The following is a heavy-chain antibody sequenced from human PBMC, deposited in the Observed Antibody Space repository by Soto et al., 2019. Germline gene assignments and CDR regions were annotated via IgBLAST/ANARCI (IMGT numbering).Heavy chain of an antibody. CDR3: ARAPGL. J-gene: IGHJ2*01. V-gene: IGHV4-30-2*01. CDR2: IYHSAST. CDR1: GGSISSGGYS. Sequence: QLQLQESGSGLVKPSQTLSLTCAVSGGSISSGGYSWSWIRQPPGKGLEWIGYIYHSASTYYNPSRXGXLTISVDRSKNQFSLKLSSVTAADTAVYYCARAPGLCGRGTLVTVSS.